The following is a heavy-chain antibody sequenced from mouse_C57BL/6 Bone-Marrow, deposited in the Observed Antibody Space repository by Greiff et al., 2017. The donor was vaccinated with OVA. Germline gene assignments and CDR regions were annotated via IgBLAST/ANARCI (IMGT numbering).Heavy chain of an antibody. J-gene: IGHJ1*03. CDR2: IYPGNSDT. V-gene: IGHV1-5*01. Sequence: EVQLQQSGTVLARPGASVKMSCKTSGYTFTSYWMHWVKQRPGQGLEWIGAIYPGNSDTSYNQKFKGKAKLTAVTSASTAYMELSSLTNEDSAVYYCTKGYSNYPWYFDVWGTGTTVTVSS. D-gene: IGHD2-5*01. CDR1: GYTFTSYW. CDR3: TKGYSNYPWYFDV.